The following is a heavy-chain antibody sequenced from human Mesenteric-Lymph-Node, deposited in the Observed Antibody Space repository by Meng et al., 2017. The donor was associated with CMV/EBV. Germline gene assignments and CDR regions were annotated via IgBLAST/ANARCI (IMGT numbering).Heavy chain of an antibody. Sequence: GESLKISCAASGFTFSDYYMSWIRQAPGKGLEWVSYISSSGSTIYYADSVKGRFTISRDNAKNSLYLQMNSLRAEDTAVYYCARGFRYQLLSWTYYYYGMDVWGQGTTVTVSS. CDR1: GFTFSDYY. CDR3: ARGFRYQLLSWTYYYYGMDV. D-gene: IGHD2-2*01. J-gene: IGHJ6*02. V-gene: IGHV3-11*01. CDR2: ISSSGSTI.